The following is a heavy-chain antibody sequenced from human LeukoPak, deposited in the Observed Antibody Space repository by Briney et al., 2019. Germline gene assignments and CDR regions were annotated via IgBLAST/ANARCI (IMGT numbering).Heavy chain of an antibody. V-gene: IGHV3-53*01. D-gene: IGHD6-13*01. Sequence: GGSLRLSFAASGFTVSSNYMSWVRQAPGKGLEWVSVIYSGGSTYYADSVKGRFTISRDNSKNTLYLQMNSLRAEDTAVYYCAREIAAAAFDYWGQGTLVTVSS. CDR3: AREIAAAAFDY. CDR1: GFTVSSNY. J-gene: IGHJ4*02. CDR2: IYSGGST.